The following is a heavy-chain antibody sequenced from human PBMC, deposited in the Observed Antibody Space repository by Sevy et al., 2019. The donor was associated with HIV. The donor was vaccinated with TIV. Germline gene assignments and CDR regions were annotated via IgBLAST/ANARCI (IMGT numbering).Heavy chain of an antibody. Sequence: GGSLRLSCVASDLRNYWKHWVRQVPGKGLVWVSRMNQDGNIINYADSVKGRFIISRDNARNTLYLQMNSLRADDTAVYYCVRDFNGYSDYWGQGTLVTVSS. CDR1: DLRNYW. D-gene: IGHD3-22*01. V-gene: IGHV3-74*01. CDR2: MNQDGNII. CDR3: VRDFNGYSDY. J-gene: IGHJ4*02.